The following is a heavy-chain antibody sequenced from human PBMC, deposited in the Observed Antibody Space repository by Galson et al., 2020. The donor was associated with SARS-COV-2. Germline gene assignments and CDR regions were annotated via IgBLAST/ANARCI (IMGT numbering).Heavy chain of an antibody. J-gene: IGHJ6*02. CDR2: ISSSATYL. V-gene: IGHV3-21*01. D-gene: IGHD3-10*02. CDR3: ARDASWAMFAMDV. CDR1: GFTFNSYT. Sequence: GGSLRLSCAASGFTFNSYTINWVRLAPGKGLEWVSSISSSATYLYYADSLKGRFSISRDNARNSLYLELNSLSVEDTGVYYCARDASWAMFAMDVWGQGTTVTVSS.